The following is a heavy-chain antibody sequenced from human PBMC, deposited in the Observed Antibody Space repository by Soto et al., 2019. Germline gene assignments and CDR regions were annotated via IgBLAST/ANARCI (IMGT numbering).Heavy chain of an antibody. J-gene: IGHJ5*02. CDR2: IYYSGST. Sequence: PSETLSLTCTVSGASIIKTDYYLSWLRQSPGKGLEWIGHIYYSGSTNYNPSLKSRVTISVDTSKNQFSLKLSSVTAADTAVYYCARVQTPWIQLWRGGDWFDPWGQGTLVTVSS. V-gene: IGHV4-30-4*01. CDR1: GASIIKTDYY. CDR3: ARVQTPWIQLWRGGDWFDP. D-gene: IGHD5-18*01.